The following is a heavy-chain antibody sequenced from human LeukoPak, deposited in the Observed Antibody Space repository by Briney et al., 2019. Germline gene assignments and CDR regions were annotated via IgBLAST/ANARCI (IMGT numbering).Heavy chain of an antibody. CDR3: AMGGGLGIVDY. CDR2: ISTSGST. Sequence: ASETLSLTCTVSGGSISSGTYYWRWIRQPAGNGLEWIGRISTSGSTDYNPSLKSRVTISVDMSKNQFSLKLSSVTAADTAVYYCAMGGGLGIVDYWGQGTLVTVSS. V-gene: IGHV4-61*02. CDR1: GGSISSGTYY. J-gene: IGHJ4*02. D-gene: IGHD7-27*01.